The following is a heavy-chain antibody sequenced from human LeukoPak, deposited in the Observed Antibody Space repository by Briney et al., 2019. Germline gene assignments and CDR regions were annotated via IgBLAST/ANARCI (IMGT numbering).Heavy chain of an antibody. Sequence: SETLSLTCAVYGGSFSGYYWSWIRQPPGKGLEWIGEINHSGSTNYNPSIKSRVTFSFDTSKNQFSLKLRSVTAADTAMYYCARDYYDTSTYYWGQGILVTVSS. D-gene: IGHD3-22*01. CDR2: INHSGST. V-gene: IGHV4-34*01. CDR1: GGSFSGYY. J-gene: IGHJ4*02. CDR3: ARDYYDTSTYY.